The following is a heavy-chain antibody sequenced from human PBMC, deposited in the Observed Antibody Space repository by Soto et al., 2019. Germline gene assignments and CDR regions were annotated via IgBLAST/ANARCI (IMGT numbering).Heavy chain of an antibody. D-gene: IGHD6-6*01. J-gene: IGHJ4*02. CDR2: VSSNGESP. CDR3: AKIPKTSASSDY. Sequence: GVSLRLSCAASGFIFSRYAMTWVRQAPGQGLEWVSGVSSNGESPYYADSVKGRFTISRDNSKNTLYLQMNSLRADDTAVYYCAKIPKTSASSDYWGQGTPVTVSS. CDR1: GFIFSRYA. V-gene: IGHV3-23*01.